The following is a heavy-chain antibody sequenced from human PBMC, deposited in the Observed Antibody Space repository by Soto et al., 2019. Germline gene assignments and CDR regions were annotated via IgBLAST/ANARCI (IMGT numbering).Heavy chain of an antibody. J-gene: IGHJ4*02. CDR3: ARATYYFDSSGYQTSVFDY. V-gene: IGHV4-31*03. D-gene: IGHD3-22*01. CDR2: IYYSGGT. CDR1: GGSISSGVYY. Sequence: SETLSLTCTVSGGSISSGVYYWSWIRQHPVKGLEWIGYIYYSGGTYYNPSLKSRVTISVDTSKNQFSLKLSSVTDADTAVYYCARATYYFDSSGYQTSVFDYWGQGTLVTVSS.